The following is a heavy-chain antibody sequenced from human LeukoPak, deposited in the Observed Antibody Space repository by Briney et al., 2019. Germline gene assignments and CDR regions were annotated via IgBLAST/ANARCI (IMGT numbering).Heavy chain of an antibody. Sequence: ASVKVSCKASGYTFTSYDINWVRQATGQGLEWMGWMNPNSGNTGYAQKFQGRVTMTRNTSISTAYMELSSLRSEDTAVYYCATAKVVVITFLNWGQGTLVTVSS. CDR1: GYTFTSYD. CDR2: MNPNSGNT. CDR3: ATAKVVVITFLN. J-gene: IGHJ4*02. D-gene: IGHD3-22*01. V-gene: IGHV1-8*01.